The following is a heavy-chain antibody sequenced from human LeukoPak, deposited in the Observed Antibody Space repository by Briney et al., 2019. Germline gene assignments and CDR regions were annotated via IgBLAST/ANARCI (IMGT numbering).Heavy chain of an antibody. CDR2: ISSSSSYT. CDR3: ARGGGYSYGSNTHDY. Sequence: KPGGSLRLSCAASGFTFSDYYMSWIRQAPGKGLERVSYISSSSSYTNYADSVKGRFTISRDNAKNSLYLQMNSLRAEDTAVYYCARGGGYSYGSNTHDYWGREPWSPSPQ. D-gene: IGHD5-18*01. V-gene: IGHV3-11*06. J-gene: IGHJ4*02. CDR1: GFTFSDYY.